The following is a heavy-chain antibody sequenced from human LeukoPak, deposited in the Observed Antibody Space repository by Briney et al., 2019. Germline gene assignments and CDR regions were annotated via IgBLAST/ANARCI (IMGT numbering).Heavy chain of an antibody. CDR2: ISRKSGTA. Sequence: GGSLRLSCAASGFTFDEYAMHWVRQVPGKGLEWVAGISRKSGTAVYADSVKGRFTISRDNAKNSLYVQMNSLRVEDTAVYYCEKDRGGGIAARYYYGRAVGAGGTRVIVAS. CDR3: EKDRGGGIAARYYYGRAV. D-gene: IGHD6-13*01. J-gene: IGHJ6*04. V-gene: IGHV3-9*01. CDR1: GFTFDEYA.